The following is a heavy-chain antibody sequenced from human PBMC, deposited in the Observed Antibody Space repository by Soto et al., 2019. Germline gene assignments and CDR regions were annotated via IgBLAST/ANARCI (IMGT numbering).Heavy chain of an antibody. J-gene: IGHJ5*01. V-gene: IGHV4-59*01. CDR3: ARAPPPISYGPGEWESEYSLDS. CDR2: VYYSGST. D-gene: IGHD3-3*01. CDR1: GDSIGRYR. Sequence: QVQLQESGPGLAKPSETLSLTCSVSGDSIGRYRWSWVRQPPGKGLEGIGYVYYSGSTNYNPSLTSRVTMSVDTSKNQFSLKLASVTAAETAVYYCARAPPPISYGPGEWESEYSLDSWGQGTLVTVSS.